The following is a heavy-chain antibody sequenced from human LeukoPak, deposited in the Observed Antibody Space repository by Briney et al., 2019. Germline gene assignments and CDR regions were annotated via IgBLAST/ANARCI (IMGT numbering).Heavy chain of an antibody. CDR3: VGELPTVVQYYFDH. J-gene: IGHJ4*02. CDR2: IWYDGSNI. D-gene: IGHD2-21*01. Sequence: GGSLRLSCAASGFTFSDYGMHWVRQAPGKGLEWVAVIWYDGSNIYYADSVKGRFTISRDNSRNTLYLQMNSLRAEDTAVYYCVGELPTVVQYYFDHWGPGTLVTVSS. V-gene: IGHV3-33*01. CDR1: GFTFSDYG.